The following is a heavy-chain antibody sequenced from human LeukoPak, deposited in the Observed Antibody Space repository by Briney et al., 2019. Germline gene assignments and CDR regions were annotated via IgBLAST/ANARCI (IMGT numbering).Heavy chain of an antibody. V-gene: IGHV3-9*01. CDR3: AKAPSGSSRPYLDY. J-gene: IGHJ4*02. Sequence: GGSLRLSCAASGFTFDDYAMHWVRQAPGKGLEWVSGISWNSGSIGYADSVKGRFTISRDNAKNSLYLQMNSLRAEDTALYYCAKAPSGSSRPYLDYWGQGTLVTVSS. CDR1: GFTFDDYA. CDR2: ISWNSGSI. D-gene: IGHD1-26*01.